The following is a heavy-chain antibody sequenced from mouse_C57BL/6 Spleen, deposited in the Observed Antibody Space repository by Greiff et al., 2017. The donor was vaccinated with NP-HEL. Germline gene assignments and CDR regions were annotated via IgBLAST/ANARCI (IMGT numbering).Heavy chain of an antibody. CDR2: INPSNGGT. CDR3: ARGDFYTTVVDSYWYFDV. Sequence: VQLQQSGTELVKPGASVKLSCKASGYTFTSYWMHWVKQRPGQGLEWIGNINPSNGGTNYNEKFKSKATLTVDKSSSTAYMQLSSLTSEDSAVYYCARGDFYTTVVDSYWYFDVWGTGTTVTVSS. CDR1: GYTFTSYW. J-gene: IGHJ1*03. D-gene: IGHD1-1*01. V-gene: IGHV1-53*01.